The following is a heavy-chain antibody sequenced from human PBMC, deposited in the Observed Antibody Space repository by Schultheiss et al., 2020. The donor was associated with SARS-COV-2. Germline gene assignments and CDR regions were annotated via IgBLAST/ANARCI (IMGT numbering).Heavy chain of an antibody. D-gene: IGHD5-12*01. Sequence: ASVKVSCKASGYTFTGYYMHWVRQAPGQGLEWMGWINPNSGGTNYAQKFQGRVTMTRDTSISTAYMELSRLRSDDTAVYYCARGKLIVATPWDYYGMDVWGQGTTVTVSS. CDR1: GYTFTGYY. J-gene: IGHJ6*02. V-gene: IGHV1-2*02. CDR3: ARGKLIVATPWDYYGMDV. CDR2: INPNSGGT.